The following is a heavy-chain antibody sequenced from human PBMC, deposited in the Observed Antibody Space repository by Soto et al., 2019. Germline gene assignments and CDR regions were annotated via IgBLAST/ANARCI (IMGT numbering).Heavy chain of an antibody. CDR2: INHSGST. J-gene: IGHJ6*02. Sequence: SETLSLTCAVYGGSFSGYYWSWIRQPPGKGLEWIGEINHSGSTNYNPSLKSRVTISVDTSKNQFSLKLSSVTAADTAVYYCARGPRYYYYGMDVWGQGTTVTVSS. CDR3: ARGPRYYYYGMDV. CDR1: GGSFSGYY. V-gene: IGHV4-34*01.